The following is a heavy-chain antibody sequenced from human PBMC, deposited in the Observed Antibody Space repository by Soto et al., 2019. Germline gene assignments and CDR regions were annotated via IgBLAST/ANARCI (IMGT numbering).Heavy chain of an antibody. CDR2: ISAYNGNT. V-gene: IGHV1-18*01. Sequence: ASVKVSCKASGYSFTSYGSSWRRQAPGQGLEWMGWISAYNGNTNYAQKLQGRVTMTTDTSTSTAYMELRSLRSDDTAVYYCARVDYYDFWSGYSDWFDPWGQGTLVTVSS. D-gene: IGHD3-3*01. J-gene: IGHJ5*02. CDR3: ARVDYYDFWSGYSDWFDP. CDR1: GYSFTSYG.